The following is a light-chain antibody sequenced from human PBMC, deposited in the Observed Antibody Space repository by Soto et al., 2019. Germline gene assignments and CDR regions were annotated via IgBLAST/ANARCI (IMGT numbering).Light chain of an antibody. Sequence: EIVLTQSPGTLSLSPGERATLSCRASQSLISTSLAWYHQKTGQAPRLLIYGASKRATGIPDRFSGSGSGTDFTLTINRLEPEDFAVYYCQQYGDSPMTFGQGTKVEIK. CDR3: QQYGDSPMT. CDR1: QSLISTS. CDR2: GAS. J-gene: IGKJ1*01. V-gene: IGKV3-20*01.